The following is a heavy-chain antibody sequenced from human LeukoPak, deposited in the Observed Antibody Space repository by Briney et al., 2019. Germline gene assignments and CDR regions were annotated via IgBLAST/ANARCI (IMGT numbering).Heavy chain of an antibody. J-gene: IGHJ1*01. D-gene: IGHD6-19*01. V-gene: IGHV3-7*01. Sequence: GGSLRLSCAASGFIFSSSWMGWVRRAPGKGLEWVANIKQDGSAKTYVDSVKGRFAISRDNAKNSLYLQISSLRVEDTAVYYCARNARSGWYSRESQYWGQGTLVTVSS. CDR2: IKQDGSAK. CDR3: ARNARSGWYSRESQY. CDR1: GFIFSSSW.